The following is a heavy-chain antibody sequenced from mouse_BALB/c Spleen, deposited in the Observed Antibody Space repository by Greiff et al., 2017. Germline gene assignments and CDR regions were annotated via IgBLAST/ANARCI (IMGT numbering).Heavy chain of an antibody. CDR2: INPYNDGT. CDR3: ARPITTVVAPFDY. CDR1: GYTFTSYV. V-gene: IGHV1-14*01. D-gene: IGHD1-1*01. J-gene: IGHJ2*01. Sequence: EVQLQQSGPELVKPGASVKMSCKASGYTFTSYVMHWVKQKPGQGLEWIGYINPYNDGTKYNEKFKGKATLTSDKSSSTAYMELSSLTSEDSAVYYCARPITTVVAPFDYWGQGTTLTVSS.